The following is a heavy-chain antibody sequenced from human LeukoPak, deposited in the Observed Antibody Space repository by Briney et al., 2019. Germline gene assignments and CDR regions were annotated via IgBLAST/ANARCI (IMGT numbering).Heavy chain of an antibody. D-gene: IGHD3-9*01. V-gene: IGHV1-18*01. CDR3: ARDLTGGDAFDI. CDR1: GYTFTSYG. J-gene: IGHJ3*02. Sequence: ASVKVSCKASGYTFTSYGISWVRQAPGQGLEWMGWISAYKGNTNYAQKLQGRVTMTTDTSTSTAYMELRSLRSDDTAVYYCARDLTGGDAFDIWGQGTMVTVSS. CDR2: ISAYKGNT.